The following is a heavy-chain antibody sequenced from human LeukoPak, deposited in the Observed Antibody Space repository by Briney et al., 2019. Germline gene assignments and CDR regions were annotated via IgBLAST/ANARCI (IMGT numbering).Heavy chain of an antibody. V-gene: IGHV3-23*01. CDR1: GFTFSSYA. CDR2: ISGSGGST. D-gene: IGHD5-18*01. CDR3: AKRYSYGPNWFDP. J-gene: IGHJ5*02. Sequence: GGSLRLSCAASGFTFSSYAMSWVRQAPGKGLEWVSAISGSGGSTYYADSVKGRFTVSRDNSKNALYLQINSLRAEDTAVYYCAKRYSYGPNWFDPWGQGTLVTVSS.